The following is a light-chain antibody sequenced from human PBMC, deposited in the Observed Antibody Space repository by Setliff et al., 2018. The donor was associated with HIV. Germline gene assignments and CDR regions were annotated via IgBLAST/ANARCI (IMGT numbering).Light chain of an antibody. CDR2: DVT. J-gene: IGLJ1*01. CDR1: SSDVGGYNY. CDR3: SSYTSRTPLYV. V-gene: IGLV2-14*03. Sequence: QSVLTQPASVSGSPGQSITISCTGTSSDVGGYNYVSWYQQHPGKAPKLMIYDVTNRPSGVSNRFSGSNSGNTASLTISGLQAEDEADYYCSSYTSRTPLYVFGTGTKVTVL.